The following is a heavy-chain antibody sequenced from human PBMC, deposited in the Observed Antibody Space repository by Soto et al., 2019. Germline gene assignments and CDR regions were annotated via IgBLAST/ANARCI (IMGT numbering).Heavy chain of an antibody. CDR3: ARGGVAATSKGGWFDP. Sequence: QIQLVQSGAEVKKPGASVKVSCEASGYTFTNYGITGVRQAPGQGLEWMGWISAYNDNTNYAQKLQGRVTMTTDTSTSTAYRELRSLRSDDTAVYYCARGGVAATSKGGWFDPWGQGTLVTVSS. CDR1: GYTFTNYG. CDR2: ISAYNDNT. D-gene: IGHD6-13*01. V-gene: IGHV1-18*01. J-gene: IGHJ5*02.